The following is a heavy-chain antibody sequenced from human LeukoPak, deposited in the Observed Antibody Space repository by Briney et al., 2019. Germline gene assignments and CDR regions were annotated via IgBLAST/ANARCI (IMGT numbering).Heavy chain of an antibody. CDR1: GGSISSYY. D-gene: IGHD2-15*01. CDR3: ARTLGYCSGGSCSGDAFDI. CDR2: IYYSGST. V-gene: IGHV4-59*01. J-gene: IGHJ3*02. Sequence: SETLSLTCTVSGGSISSYYWSWIRQPPGKGLEWIGYIYYSGSTNYNPSLKSRVTMSVDTSKNQFSLKLSSATAADTAVYYCARTLGYCSGGSCSGDAFDIWGQGTMVTVSS.